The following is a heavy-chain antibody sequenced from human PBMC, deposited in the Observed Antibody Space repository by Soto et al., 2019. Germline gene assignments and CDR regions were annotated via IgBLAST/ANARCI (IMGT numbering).Heavy chain of an antibody. CDR3: ARGDTRLGELSHDY. CDR1: GGSVTSGGHS. D-gene: IGHD3-16*02. Sequence: SETLSLTCFVSGGSVTSGGHSWSWIRQPPGKGLEWVGSIYQIEYAYYNPSLRSRVAISVDRSNNQVSLKVTSVTAADTAVYYCARGDTRLGELSHDYWGQGTLVTSPQ. J-gene: IGHJ4*02. CDR2: IYQIEYA. V-gene: IGHV4-30-2*01.